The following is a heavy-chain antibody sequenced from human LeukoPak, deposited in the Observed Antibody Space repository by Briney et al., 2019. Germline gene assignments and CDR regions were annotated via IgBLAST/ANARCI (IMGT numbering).Heavy chain of an antibody. CDR3: ARGAYTAMANFDY. Sequence: GGSLRLSCAASGFTFSSYWMHWVRQAPGKGLVWVSRINSDGSSTSYADSVKGRFTISRDNAKNTLYLQMNSLRAEDTAVYYCARGAYTAMANFDYWGQGTLVTVSS. J-gene: IGHJ4*02. D-gene: IGHD5-18*01. CDR1: GFTFSSYW. V-gene: IGHV3-74*01. CDR2: INSDGSST.